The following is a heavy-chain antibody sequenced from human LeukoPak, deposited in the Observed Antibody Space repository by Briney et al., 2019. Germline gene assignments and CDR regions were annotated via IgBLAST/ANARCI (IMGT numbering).Heavy chain of an antibody. CDR2: MNPNSGNT. D-gene: IGHD3-3*01. Sequence: ASVKVSCEASGYTFTSYDINWVRQATGQGLEWMGWMNPNSGNTGYAQKFQGRVTITRNTSISTAYMELSSLRSEDTAVYYCARGKGSITIFGVVITYPFDYWGQGTLVTVSS. V-gene: IGHV1-8*03. J-gene: IGHJ4*02. CDR3: ARGKGSITIFGVVITYPFDY. CDR1: GYTFTSYD.